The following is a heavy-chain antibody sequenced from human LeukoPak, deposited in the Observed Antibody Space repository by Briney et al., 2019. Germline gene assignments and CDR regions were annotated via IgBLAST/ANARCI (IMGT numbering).Heavy chain of an antibody. CDR2: IYPGDSET. CDR3: ARQVGAPREAYFDH. Sequence: GESLKISCKGSGYICTSYWIGWLRPMPGKGLEWMGIIYPGDSETRYSPSIQGQVTISADKSISTAYLQWSSLKASDTATYYCARQVGAPREAYFDHWGQGTLVRVSS. CDR1: GYICTSYW. J-gene: IGHJ4*02. D-gene: IGHD1-26*01. V-gene: IGHV5-51*01.